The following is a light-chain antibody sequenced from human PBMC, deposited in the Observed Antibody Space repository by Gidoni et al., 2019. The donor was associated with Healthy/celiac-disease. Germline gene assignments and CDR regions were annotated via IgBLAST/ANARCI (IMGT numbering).Light chain of an antibody. CDR1: KLGDKY. V-gene: IGLV3-1*01. CDR2: QDS. J-gene: IGLJ2*01. CDR3: QAWDSSTVV. Sequence: SYELTQPPSVSVSPGQTASITCSGDKLGDKYACWYQQKPGQSTVLVSYQDSKRPSGSPERFSGSNSGNTATLTVSGTQAMDEADYYCQAWDSSTVVFGGGTKLTVL.